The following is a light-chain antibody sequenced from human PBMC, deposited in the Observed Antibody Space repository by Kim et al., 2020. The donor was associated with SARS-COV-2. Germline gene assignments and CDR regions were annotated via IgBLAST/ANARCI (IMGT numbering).Light chain of an antibody. J-gene: IGKJ5*01. CDR1: QSINFY. CDR3: QQTDSSLIT. CDR2: AAS. Sequence: IQMTQSPSSLSASVGDRVTITCRASQSINFYLNWYQQKPGIAPKLLISAASRPQSGVPSRFSGSGSGTDFTLTINSLQPEDFATYYCQQTDSSLITFGQGTRLEIK. V-gene: IGKV1-39*01.